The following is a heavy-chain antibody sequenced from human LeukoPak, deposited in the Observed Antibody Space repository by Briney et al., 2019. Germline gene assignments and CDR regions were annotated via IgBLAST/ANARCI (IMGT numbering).Heavy chain of an antibody. Sequence: GGSLRLSCAASGFTFSSYSMNWVRQAPGKGLGWVSSISSCSSYIDYADSVKGRFTISRDNAKNSLYLQMNSLRAEDTAVYYCARDAAYCGGDCYSDYWGQGTLVTVSS. V-gene: IGHV3-21*01. D-gene: IGHD2-21*02. CDR3: ARDAAYCGGDCYSDY. CDR2: ISSCSSYI. CDR1: GFTFSSYS. J-gene: IGHJ4*02.